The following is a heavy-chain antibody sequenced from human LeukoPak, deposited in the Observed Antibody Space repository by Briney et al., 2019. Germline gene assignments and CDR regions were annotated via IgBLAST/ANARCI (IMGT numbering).Heavy chain of an antibody. CDR2: IYDNGST. CDR3: ARGRVNTGSYSFYLDS. J-gene: IGHJ4*02. CDR1: GGSISGYY. Sequence: SETLSLTCTVSGGSISGYYWTWIRQSPGKGLEWIGYIYDNGSTNYNTSLRSRATMSIDTSRSEFSLRVTSVSTADAAVYYCARGRVNTGSYSFYLDSWGQGTLVTVSS. V-gene: IGHV4-59*01. D-gene: IGHD3-10*01.